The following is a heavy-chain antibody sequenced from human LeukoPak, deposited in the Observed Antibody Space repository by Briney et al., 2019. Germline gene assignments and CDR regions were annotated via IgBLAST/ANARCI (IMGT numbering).Heavy chain of an antibody. CDR3: ASTPSGVPAAQSNWFDP. V-gene: IGHV4-34*01. D-gene: IGHD2-2*01. CDR1: GGSFSGYY. J-gene: IGHJ5*02. CDR2: INHSGST. Sequence: SETLSLTCAVYGGSFSGYYWSWIRQPPGKGLEWIGEINHSGSTNYNPSLKGRVTISVDTSRNQFSLKLSSVTAADTAVYYYASTPSGVPAAQSNWFDPWGQGTLVTVSS.